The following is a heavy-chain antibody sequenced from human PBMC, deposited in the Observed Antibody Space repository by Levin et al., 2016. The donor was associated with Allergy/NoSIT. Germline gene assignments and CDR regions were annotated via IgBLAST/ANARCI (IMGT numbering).Heavy chain of an antibody. J-gene: IGHJ4*02. Sequence: GESLKISCAASGFSFSIYAMYWVRQAPGKGLEWVARISHDGIYRYHVDSVKGRFTISRDNSKNTLFLEMNSLRAEDTAVYYCARDLRGSYSIDYWGQGTLVTVSS. CDR1: GFSFSIYA. CDR3: ARDLRGSYSIDY. V-gene: IGHV3-30*03. D-gene: IGHD3-16*01. CDR2: ISHDGIYR.